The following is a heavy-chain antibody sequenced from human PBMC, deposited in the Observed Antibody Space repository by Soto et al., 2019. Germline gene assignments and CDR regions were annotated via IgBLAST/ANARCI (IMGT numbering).Heavy chain of an antibody. CDR1: GYTFTSYA. Sequence: ASVKVSCKASGYTFTSYAMHWVRQAPGQRLEWMGWINAGNGNTKYSQKFQGRVTITRDTSASTAYMELSSLRSEDTAVYYCARALRVRLWEWLYDGFDVWGRGRVVAVYVGKCKSCGDYGRDHWSEMDVWGQGTRVTVSS. D-gene: IGHD3-3*01. J-gene: IGHJ6*02. CDR3: ARALRVRLWEWLYDGFDVWGRGRVVAVYVGKCKSCGDYGRDHWSEMDV. V-gene: IGHV1-3*01. CDR2: INAGNGNT.